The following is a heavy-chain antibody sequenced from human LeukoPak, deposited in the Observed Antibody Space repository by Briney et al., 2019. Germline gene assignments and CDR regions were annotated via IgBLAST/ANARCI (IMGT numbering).Heavy chain of an antibody. CDR1: GYTFTSYG. D-gene: IGHD6-13*01. J-gene: IGHJ4*02. V-gene: IGHV1-18*01. CDR3: ARDPGIAVAGTRWYFDY. Sequence: ASMKVSCKASGYTFTSYGIGWVRQAPGQGLEWMGWISAYNGNTNYAQKLQGRVTMTTDTSTSTAYMELRSLRSDDTAVYYCARDPGIAVAGTRWYFDYWGQGTLVTVSS. CDR2: ISAYNGNT.